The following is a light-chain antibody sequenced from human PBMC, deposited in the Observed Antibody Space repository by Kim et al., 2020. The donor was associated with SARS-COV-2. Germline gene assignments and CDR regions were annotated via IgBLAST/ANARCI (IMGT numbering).Light chain of an antibody. V-gene: IGLV10-54*04. CDR3: SSWDRSLAAWV. CDR2: RSN. Sequence: QTATLTCPGNSDNVGNEGASWLQQHQGHPPKLLSYRSNNRPSGISARFSASRSGIAASLTITGLQPEDEADYYCSSWDRSLAAWVFGGGTQLTVL. J-gene: IGLJ3*02. CDR1: SDNVGNEG.